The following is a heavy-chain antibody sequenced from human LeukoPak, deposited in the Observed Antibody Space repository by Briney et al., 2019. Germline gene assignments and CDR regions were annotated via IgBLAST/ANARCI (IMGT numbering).Heavy chain of an antibody. CDR3: ARDTDSYDSSGYYYS. CDR2: INPSGGST. Sequence: ASVKVSCKASGYTFTSYYMHWARQAPGQGLEWMGIINPSGGSTSYAQKFQGRVTMTRDTSTSTVYMELSSLRSEDTAVYYCARDTDSYDSSGYYYSWGQGTLVTVSS. D-gene: IGHD3-22*01. CDR1: GYTFTSYY. V-gene: IGHV1-46*01. J-gene: IGHJ4*02.